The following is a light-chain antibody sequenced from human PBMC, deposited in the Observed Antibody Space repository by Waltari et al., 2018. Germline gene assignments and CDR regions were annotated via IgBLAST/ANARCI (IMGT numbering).Light chain of an antibody. CDR1: KLGDKY. CDR2: QDS. V-gene: IGLV3-1*01. CDR3: QAWDSSTDVV. Sequence: SYELTQPPSVSVSPGQTASITCTGDKLGDKYACWYQQKPGQSPGLVIYQDSKRPSGIPERFSGSNSGNTATLTISGTQAMDEADYYCQAWDSSTDVVFGGGTKLTVL. J-gene: IGLJ2*01.